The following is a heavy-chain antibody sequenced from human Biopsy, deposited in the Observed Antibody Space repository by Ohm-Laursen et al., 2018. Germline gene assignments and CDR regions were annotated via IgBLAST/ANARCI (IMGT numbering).Heavy chain of an antibody. CDR3: ARTSIMDV. Sequence: SVKVSCKASGGSSSNSGITWVRQAPGQGLEWMGRSIPMLGIANYAQKFQDRLTITSDKFTRTAYIELSSLRSEDTAVYYCARTSIMDVWGQGTTVTVSS. J-gene: IGHJ6*02. CDR2: SIPMLGIA. D-gene: IGHD2/OR15-2a*01. V-gene: IGHV1-69*04. CDR1: GGSSSNSG.